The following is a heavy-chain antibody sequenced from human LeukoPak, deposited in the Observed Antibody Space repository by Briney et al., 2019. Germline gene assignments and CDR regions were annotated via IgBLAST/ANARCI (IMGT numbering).Heavy chain of an antibody. J-gene: IGHJ3*02. V-gene: IGHV3-21*01. CDR1: GFTFSSYS. CDR3: ARDGNVGIGGFFDI. D-gene: IGHD1-1*01. CDR2: ISNSGSYI. Sequence: EGSLRLSCAVSGFTFSSYSMNWVRQAPGKGLEWVSSISNSGSYIYFADSVKGRFTISRDNAKNALSLQMNSLRAEDTAVYYCARDGNVGIGGFFDIWGQGTMVTVSS.